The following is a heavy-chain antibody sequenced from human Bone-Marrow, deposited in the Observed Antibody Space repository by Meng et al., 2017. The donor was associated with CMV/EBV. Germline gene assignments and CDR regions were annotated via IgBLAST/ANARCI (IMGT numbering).Heavy chain of an antibody. CDR2: IYRTGTT. D-gene: IGHD2-15*01. CDR3: ARDRSISRRGLVDAVRLDS. CDR1: SAGW. J-gene: IGHJ4*02. Sequence: SAGWGGGVRRARGKGLEWIGEIYRTGTTRYSPSLGNRVNMSLDKARNHFSLKLTSVTAADTAVYYCARDRSISRRGLVDAVRLDSWGQGTLVTVSS. V-gene: IGHV4-4*02.